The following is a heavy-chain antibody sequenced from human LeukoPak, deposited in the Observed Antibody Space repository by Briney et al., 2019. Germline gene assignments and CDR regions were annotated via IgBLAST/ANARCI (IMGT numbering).Heavy chain of an antibody. D-gene: IGHD6-19*01. CDR2: INHSGST. J-gene: IGHJ4*02. Sequence: SETLSLTCAVYGGSFSGYYWSLIRQPPAQGLDWIGEINHSGSTNYNPSLKSRVTISVDTSKNQFSLKLSSVTAADTAVYYCARSKYSSGCLDYWGQGTLVTVSS. CDR1: GGSFSGYY. CDR3: ARSKYSSGCLDY. V-gene: IGHV4-34*01.